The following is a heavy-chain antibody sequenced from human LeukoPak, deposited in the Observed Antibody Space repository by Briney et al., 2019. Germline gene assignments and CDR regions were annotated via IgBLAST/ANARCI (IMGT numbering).Heavy chain of an antibody. J-gene: IGHJ6*03. CDR3: SRAVGARSFQTYYYMDV. Sequence: SETLSLTCAVYGGSFSGYYWSWIRQPPGKGLEWIGEINHSGSTYYNPSLKSRVTMSVDTSKNQFSLKLSSVTAADAAVYYWSRAVGARSFQTYYYMDVWGKGTTVTISS. CDR2: INHSGST. V-gene: IGHV4-34*01. CDR1: GGSFSGYY. D-gene: IGHD1-26*01.